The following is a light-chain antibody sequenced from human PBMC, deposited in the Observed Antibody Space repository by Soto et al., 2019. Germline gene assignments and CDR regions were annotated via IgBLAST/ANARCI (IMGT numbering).Light chain of an antibody. J-gene: IGLJ3*02. CDR1: DIGSQT. CDR2: DDS. Sequence: SYELTQPPSLSVAPGQTATRTCWGDDIGSQTVHWYRLKPCQAPVLVVHDDSRRPSGTPDRVSGSNSGDTATLTISRVEAGDEANYYCHVWKAYSHHRVFGGGTKVTVL. V-gene: IGLV3-21*02. CDR3: HVWKAYSHHRV.